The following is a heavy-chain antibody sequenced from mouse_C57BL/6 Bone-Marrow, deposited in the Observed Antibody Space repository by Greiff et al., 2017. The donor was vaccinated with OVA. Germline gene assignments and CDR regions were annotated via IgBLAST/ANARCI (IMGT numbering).Heavy chain of an antibody. CDR1: EYEFPSHD. CDR2: INSDGGST. CDR3: ARREGFYYGPYAMDY. V-gene: IGHV5-2*01. D-gene: IGHD1-1*01. J-gene: IGHJ4*01. Sequence: EVKLMESGGGLVQPGESLKLSCESNEYEFPSHDMSWVRKTPEKRLELVAAINSDGGSTYYPDTMERRFIISRDNTKKTLYLQMSSLRSEDTALYYCARREGFYYGPYAMDYWGQGTSVTVSS.